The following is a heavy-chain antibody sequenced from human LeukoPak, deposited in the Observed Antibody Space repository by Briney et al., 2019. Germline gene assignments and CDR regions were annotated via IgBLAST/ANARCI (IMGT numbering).Heavy chain of an antibody. J-gene: IGHJ3*02. V-gene: IGHV3-23*01. CDR2: ISGSGT. D-gene: IGHD4-17*01. CDR3: ARDPNGDYIGAFDM. CDR1: GFTFRSYA. Sequence: GGSLKLSCATSGFTFRSYAMIWVRQAPERGLQWVSGISGSGTYYADFAKGRFAISRDNSKNTLYLQMNSLRAEDTVTYYCARDPNGDYIGAFDMWGQGTVVTVS.